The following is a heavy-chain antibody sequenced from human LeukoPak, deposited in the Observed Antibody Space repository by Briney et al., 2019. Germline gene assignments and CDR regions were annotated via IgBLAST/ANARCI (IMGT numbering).Heavy chain of an antibody. D-gene: IGHD6-19*01. V-gene: IGHV3-9*01. Sequence: GGSLRLSCAASGFTFSNYWMHWVRQPPGKGLEWVSGISWNSGSIDYADSVKGRFTISRDNAKNSLYLQMNSLRVEDTAFYYCAKDNRRHYTSGPNPDSLHWGQGALVTVSS. CDR1: GFTFSNYW. CDR2: ISWNSGSI. J-gene: IGHJ4*02. CDR3: AKDNRRHYTSGPNPDSLH.